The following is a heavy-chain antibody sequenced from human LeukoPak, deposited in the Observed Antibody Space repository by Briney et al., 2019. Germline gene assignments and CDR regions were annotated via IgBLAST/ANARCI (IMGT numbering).Heavy chain of an antibody. Sequence: PSETLSLTCAVYGGSFSGYYWSWIRQPPGKGLEWIGEINHSGSTNYNPSLKSRVTIPVDTSKNQFSLKLSSVTAADTAVCYCARGAGWTGTGFDYWGQGTLVTVSS. CDR2: INHSGST. CDR1: GGSFSGYY. V-gene: IGHV4-34*01. CDR3: ARGAGWTGTGFDY. D-gene: IGHD1-1*01. J-gene: IGHJ4*02.